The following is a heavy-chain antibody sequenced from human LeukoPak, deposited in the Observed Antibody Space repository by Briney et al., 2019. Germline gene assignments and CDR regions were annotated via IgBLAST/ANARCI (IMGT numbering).Heavy chain of an antibody. CDR1: GFIFSTYG. CDR3: ARNSAARFYYYYYMDV. V-gene: IGHV3-33*01. Sequence: GGSLRLSCAASGFIFSTYGMHWVRQAPGKGLEWVAVIWSDGLNKDYADSVKGRFTISRDNSKNTLYLQMNTLRSEDMALYYCARNSAARFYYYYYMDVWGKGTTVTVSS. CDR2: IWSDGLNK. J-gene: IGHJ6*03. D-gene: IGHD2-15*01.